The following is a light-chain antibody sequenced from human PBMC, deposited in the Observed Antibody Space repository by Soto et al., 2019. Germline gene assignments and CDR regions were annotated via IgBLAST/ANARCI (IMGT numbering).Light chain of an antibody. CDR1: QSVSSS. J-gene: IGKJ2*01. Sequence: EIVMTQSPATLSVSPGERATLSCRASQSVSSSLAWYQQKPGQAPRLLIYGASTRATGIPARFSGSGSGTEFTLTISSLQSEDFAVYFCQQYYSWPPYTFGQGTKLEIK. CDR3: QQYYSWPPYT. CDR2: GAS. V-gene: IGKV3-15*01.